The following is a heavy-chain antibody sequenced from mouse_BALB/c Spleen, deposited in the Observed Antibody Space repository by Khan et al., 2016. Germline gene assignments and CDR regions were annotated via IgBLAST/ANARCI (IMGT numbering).Heavy chain of an antibody. J-gene: IGHJ1*01. D-gene: IGHD1-1*01. V-gene: IGHV9-3-1*01. CDR1: GYTFTNYG. CDR3: ARYRYYYGSNRYFDV. Sequence: QIQLVQSGPELKKPGKTVKISCKASGYTFTNYGMNWVKQAPGKGLKWMGWINTYSGESTSADDFKGRFAFSLETSATPSYLQIHKLKNEDTATYFCARYRYYYGSNRYFDVWGAGTTVTVSS. CDR2: INTYSGES.